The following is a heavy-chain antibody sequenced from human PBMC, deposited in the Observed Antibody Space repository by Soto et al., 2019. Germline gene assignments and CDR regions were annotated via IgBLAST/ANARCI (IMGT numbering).Heavy chain of an antibody. D-gene: IGHD3-22*01. Sequence: QVQLVQSGAEVKKPGASVKVSCKASGYTFTSYAMHWVRQAPGQRLEWMGWINAGNGNTKYSQKFQGRVTITRDTSASTAYMELSSLRSEDTAVYYCARDRNYYDSSGYYSQNAFDIWGQGTMVTVSS. J-gene: IGHJ3*02. V-gene: IGHV1-3*01. CDR2: INAGNGNT. CDR1: GYTFTSYA. CDR3: ARDRNYYDSSGYYSQNAFDI.